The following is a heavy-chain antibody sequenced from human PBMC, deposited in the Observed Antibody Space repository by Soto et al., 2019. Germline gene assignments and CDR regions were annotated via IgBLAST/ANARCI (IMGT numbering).Heavy chain of an antibody. CDR1: GFTVSSNY. Sequence: EVQLVESGGGLVQPGGSLRLSCAASGFTVSSNYMSWVRQAPGKGLEWVSVIYSDGSTYYADSVKGRFTISRHNSKNTXYLXXXXXXXXXXXXXXXXXXXXXXXXXXXAXNGMDVWGQGTTVTVSS. V-gene: IGHV3-53*04. CDR2: IYSDGST. J-gene: IGHJ6*02. CDR3: XXXXXXXXXXXXAXNGMDV.